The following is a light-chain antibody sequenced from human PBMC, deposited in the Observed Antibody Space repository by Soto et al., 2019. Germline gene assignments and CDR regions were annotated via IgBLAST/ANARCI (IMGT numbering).Light chain of an antibody. CDR1: QSVGGNY. Sequence: EIVLTPSPGTLSLSPVERATLSCRASQSVGGNYLTWYQQKPGQAPRLLIYGASSRASGIPDRFSGSGSGTDFTLTISRLEPEDFAVYYCQQYGNSPVTFGGGTKVDIK. CDR3: QQYGNSPVT. V-gene: IGKV3-20*01. J-gene: IGKJ4*01. CDR2: GAS.